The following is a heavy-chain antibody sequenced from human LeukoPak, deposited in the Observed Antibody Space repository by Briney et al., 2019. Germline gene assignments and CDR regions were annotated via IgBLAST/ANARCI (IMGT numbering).Heavy chain of an antibody. J-gene: IGHJ3*02. V-gene: IGHV3-48*03. CDR2: ISSSGSTI. CDR3: ARDSGVGPCLFCSGFDI. Sequence: GGSLRLSCAASGFTFSSYEMNWVRQAPGKGLEWVSYISSSGSTIYYADSVKGRFTISRDNAKNSLYLQINSLRAEDTAVYYCARDSGVGPCLFCSGFDIWGQGTMVAVSS. D-gene: IGHD2-15*01. CDR1: GFTFSSYE.